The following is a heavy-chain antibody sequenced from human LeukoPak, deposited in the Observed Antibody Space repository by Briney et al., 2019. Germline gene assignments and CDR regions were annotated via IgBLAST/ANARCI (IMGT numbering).Heavy chain of an antibody. J-gene: IGHJ5*02. Sequence: GASVKVSCKASGHTFTSYDINWVRQAPGQGLEWMGWMNPNSGNTGYAQKFQGRVAMTRNTSVSTAYMELSSLTSEDTAVYYCARGQYGSGSSGFDPWGQGTLVTVSS. V-gene: IGHV1-8*01. CDR1: GHTFTSYD. CDR3: ARGQYGSGSSGFDP. D-gene: IGHD3-10*01. CDR2: MNPNSGNT.